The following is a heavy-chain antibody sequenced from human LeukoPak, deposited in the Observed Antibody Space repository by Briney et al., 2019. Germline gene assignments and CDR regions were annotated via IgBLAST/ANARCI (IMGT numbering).Heavy chain of an antibody. CDR1: GFTFSGYT. CDR2: ISSSLTT. J-gene: IGHJ4*02. V-gene: IGHV3-48*01. Sequence: GGSLRLSCTASGFTFSGYTMNWVRQTPGKGLEWVSYISSSLTTYCADSVKGRFTISRDNSKNTLYLQMNSLRGEDTAVYYCARGDGYDPFDYWGQGTLVTVSS. CDR3: ARGDGYDPFDY. D-gene: IGHD5-12*01.